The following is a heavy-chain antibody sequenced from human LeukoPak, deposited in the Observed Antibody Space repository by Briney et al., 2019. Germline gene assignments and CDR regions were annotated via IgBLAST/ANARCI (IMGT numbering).Heavy chain of an antibody. CDR1: GFTFSSYG. D-gene: IGHD3-10*02. V-gene: IGHV3-23*01. J-gene: IGHJ4*02. CDR2: ISGSGGST. Sequence: QPGGSLRLSCAASGFTFSSYGMSWVRQAPGKGLEWVSAISGSGGSTYYADSVKGRFTISRDNSKNTLYLQMNSLRAEDTAVYYCAKGCSGSYYSYFDYWGQGTLVTVSS. CDR3: AKGCSGSYYSYFDY.